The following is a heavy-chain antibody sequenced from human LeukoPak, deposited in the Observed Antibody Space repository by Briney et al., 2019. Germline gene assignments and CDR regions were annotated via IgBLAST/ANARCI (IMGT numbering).Heavy chain of an antibody. CDR3: ARDSTTSHCFDY. J-gene: IGHJ4*02. V-gene: IGHV3-9*01. D-gene: IGHD2-2*01. Sequence: GRSLRLSCAASGFTFDDYATHWVRQAPGKGLEWVSGISWNSGSIGYADSVKGRFTISRDNAKNSLYLQMNSLRAEDTALYYCARDSTTSHCFDYWGQGTLATVSS. CDR2: ISWNSGSI. CDR1: GFTFDDYA.